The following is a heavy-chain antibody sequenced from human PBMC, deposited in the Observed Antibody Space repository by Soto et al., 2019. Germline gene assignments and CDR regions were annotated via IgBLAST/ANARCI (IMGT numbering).Heavy chain of an antibody. V-gene: IGHV3-48*03. J-gene: IGHJ4*02. CDR2: TSSSGSTM. CDR3: VRDRGGYYMGYYYDY. CDR1: GFTLSSFE. Sequence: LRLSCAVSGFTLSSFEMNWVRQAPGKGLEWVSYTSSSGSTMYYADSVKGRFTVSRDNAKNSLYLQMNSLRAEDTAVYYCVRDRGGYYMGYYYDYWGQGTLVTVSS. D-gene: IGHD3-3*01.